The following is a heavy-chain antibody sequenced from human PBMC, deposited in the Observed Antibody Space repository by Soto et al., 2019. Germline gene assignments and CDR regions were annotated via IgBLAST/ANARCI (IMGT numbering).Heavy chain of an antibody. D-gene: IGHD3-22*01. V-gene: IGHV3-23*01. J-gene: IGHJ5*02. CDR2: ISGSGGST. Sequence: GGSLRLSCAASGFTFSSYAMSWVRQAPGKGLEWVSAISGSGGSTYYADSVKGRFTISRDNSKNTLYLQMNSLRAEDTAVYYCARGYYYDSSGYKNWFDTWGQGTLVTVSS. CDR3: ARGYYYDSSGYKNWFDT. CDR1: GFTFSSYA.